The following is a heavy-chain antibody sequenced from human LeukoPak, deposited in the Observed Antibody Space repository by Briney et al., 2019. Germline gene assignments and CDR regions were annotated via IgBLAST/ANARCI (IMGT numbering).Heavy chain of an antibody. V-gene: IGHV1-24*01. CDR2: FDPEDDET. D-gene: IGHD5-24*01. CDR1: GYTLTELS. J-gene: IGHJ6*02. Sequence: ASVKVSCKISGYTLTELSMHWVRQAPGKGLEWMGGFDPEDDETIYAQKFQGRVTMTEDTSTDTAYVELSSLRSEDTAAYYCATGVSDGYSLNYDYYGMDVWGQRTTVTVSS. CDR3: ATGVSDGYSLNYDYYGMDV.